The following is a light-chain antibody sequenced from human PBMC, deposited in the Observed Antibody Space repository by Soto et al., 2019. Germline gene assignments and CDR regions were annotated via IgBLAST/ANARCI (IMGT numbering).Light chain of an antibody. V-gene: IGKV3-20*01. Sequence: EIVLTQSPGTLSLSPGERATLSCRASQSVSSSYLAWYQQKPGQAPRLLIYGASSRATGIPDRFSRSGSRTDFALTISRLEPEDYAVYYCQQYGSSPYTFGQGTKLEIK. CDR3: QQYGSSPYT. CDR1: QSVSSSY. J-gene: IGKJ2*01. CDR2: GAS.